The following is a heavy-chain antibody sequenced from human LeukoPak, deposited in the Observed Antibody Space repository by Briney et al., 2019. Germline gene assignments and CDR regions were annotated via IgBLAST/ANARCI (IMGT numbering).Heavy chain of an antibody. CDR2: ISYDGSNK. J-gene: IGHJ4*02. Sequence: GGSLRLSCAASGFTFSSYGMHWVRQAPGKGLEWVAVISYDGSNKYYADSVKGRFTISRDNSKNTLYLQMVSLRAEDTAVYYCARQLYGSQIITALWGQGTLVTVSS. V-gene: IGHV3-30*03. D-gene: IGHD4-17*01. CDR1: GFTFSSYG. CDR3: ARQLYGSQIITAL.